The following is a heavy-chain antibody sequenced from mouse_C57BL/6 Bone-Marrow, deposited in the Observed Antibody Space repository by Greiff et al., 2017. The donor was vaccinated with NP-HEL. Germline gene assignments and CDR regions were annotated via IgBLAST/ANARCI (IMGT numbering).Heavy chain of an antibody. Sequence: QVQLQQPGAELVMPGASVKLSCKASGYTFTSYWMHWVKQRPGQGLEWIGEIDPSDSNTNYNQKFKGKSTLTVDKSSSTAYMQLSSLTSEDSAVYYGAREGVITTIFYYWGQGTTLTVSA. D-gene: IGHD1-1*01. CDR3: AREGVITTIFYY. CDR2: IDPSDSNT. V-gene: IGHV1-69*01. CDR1: GYTFTSYW. J-gene: IGHJ2*01.